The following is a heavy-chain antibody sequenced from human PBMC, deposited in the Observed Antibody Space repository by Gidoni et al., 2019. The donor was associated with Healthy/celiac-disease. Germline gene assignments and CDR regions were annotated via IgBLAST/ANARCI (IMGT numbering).Heavy chain of an antibody. CDR1: GFTFSSYA. V-gene: IGHV3-23*01. D-gene: IGHD2-2*01. J-gene: IGHJ6*02. Sequence: EVQLLESGGGLVQPGGSLRLSCAASGFTFSSYAFSWVRQAPGKGQEWFSAISGSGGSTYYADSVKGRFTISRDNSKNTLYLQMNSLRAEDTAVYYCAKAGYCSSTSCYYYYGMDVWGQGTTVTVSS. CDR3: AKAGYCSSTSCYYYYGMDV. CDR2: ISGSGGST.